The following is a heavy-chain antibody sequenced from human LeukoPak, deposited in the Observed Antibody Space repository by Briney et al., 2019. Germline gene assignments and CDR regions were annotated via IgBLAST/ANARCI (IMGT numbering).Heavy chain of an antibody. D-gene: IGHD2-2*01. CDR1: GYTFTGYY. V-gene: IGHV1-2*02. Sequence: GASVKVSCKASGYTFTGYYMHWVRQAPGQGLEWMGWTNPNSGGTNYAQKFQGRVTMTRDTSISTAYMELSRLRSDDTAVYYCARAPQLYLPAADFNWFDPWGQGTLVTVSS. CDR3: ARAPQLYLPAADFNWFDP. J-gene: IGHJ5*02. CDR2: TNPNSGGT.